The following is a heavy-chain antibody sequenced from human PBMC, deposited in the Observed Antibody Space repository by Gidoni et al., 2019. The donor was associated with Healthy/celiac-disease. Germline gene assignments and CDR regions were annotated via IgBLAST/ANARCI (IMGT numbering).Heavy chain of an antibody. Sequence: QVQLQESGPGLVNPSQTLSLTCTVPGGPISSGGSYGSWIRLPPGKGLEWIGYIYYSGSTYYNPSLKSRVTISVDTSKNQFSLKLSSVTAADTAVYYCARLIVVVPAAENWFDPWGQGTLVTVSS. CDR2: IYYSGST. V-gene: IGHV4-31*03. J-gene: IGHJ5*02. CDR3: ARLIVVVPAAENWFDP. CDR1: GGPISSGGSY. D-gene: IGHD2-2*01.